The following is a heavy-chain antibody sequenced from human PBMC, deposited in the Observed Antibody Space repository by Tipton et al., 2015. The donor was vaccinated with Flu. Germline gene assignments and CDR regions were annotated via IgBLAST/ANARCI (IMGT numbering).Heavy chain of an antibody. D-gene: IGHD3-22*01. V-gene: IGHV4-59*08. CDR1: NGSIGSDY. Sequence: LRLSCSISNGSIGSDYWSWIRQSPGKGLEWVGYVYFTGSTTYSPSLKSRVSISLDTSRNQFSLKLSSVTAADTAVYYCARRPAYYYESSGYFFDYWGQGILVTVSS. CDR2: VYFTGST. CDR3: ARRPAYYYESSGYFFDY. J-gene: IGHJ4*02.